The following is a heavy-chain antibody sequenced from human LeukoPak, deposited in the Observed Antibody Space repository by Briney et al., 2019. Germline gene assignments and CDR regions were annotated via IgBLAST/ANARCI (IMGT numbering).Heavy chain of an antibody. CDR3: AKDRLYDFWSGYPKYYFDY. CDR1: GFTFSSYW. D-gene: IGHD3-3*01. V-gene: IGHV3-74*01. J-gene: IGHJ4*02. Sequence: GGSLRLSCAASGFTFSSYWMNWARQAPGKGLVWVSRLNGDGGTTRYADSVKGRFTISRDNAKNTVYLQMNSLRAEDTAVYYCAKDRLYDFWSGYPKYYFDYWGQGTLVTVSS. CDR2: LNGDGGTT.